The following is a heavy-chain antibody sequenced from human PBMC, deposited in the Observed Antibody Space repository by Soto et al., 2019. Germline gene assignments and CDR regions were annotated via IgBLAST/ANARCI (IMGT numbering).Heavy chain of an antibody. V-gene: IGHV1-2*02. CDR2: INPNSGGT. J-gene: IGHJ4*02. CDR3: GRGGCSSWWVSEGEHFFDD. CDR1: GYTFTGYY. D-gene: IGHD6-13*01. Sequence: ASVKVSCKASGYTFTGYYMHWVRQAPGQGLEWMGWINPNSGGTNYAQKFQGRVTMTRDTSISTAYMELSRLRSDDTAVYYCGRGGCSSWWVSEGEHFFDDWGQGTLVTVSS.